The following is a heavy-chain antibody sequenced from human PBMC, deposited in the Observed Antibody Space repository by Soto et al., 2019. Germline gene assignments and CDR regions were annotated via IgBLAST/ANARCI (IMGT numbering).Heavy chain of an antibody. V-gene: IGHV3-30*18. CDR3: AKDIALVRGVIMDMDV. CDR2: ISYDEDKK. J-gene: IGHJ6*02. Sequence: GGSRRLAWAAAGFIFSNYGIHWVRQAAGGGMEGVAVISYDEDKKYYVDSVKGRFTLSRDNSKNTLYLQMNSLRAEDTAVYYCAKDIALVRGVIMDMDVWGQGTTVTVSS. CDR1: GFIFSNYG. D-gene: IGHD3-10*01.